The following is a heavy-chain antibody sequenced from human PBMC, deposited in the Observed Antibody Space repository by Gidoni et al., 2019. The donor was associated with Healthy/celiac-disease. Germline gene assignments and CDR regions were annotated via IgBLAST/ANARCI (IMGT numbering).Heavy chain of an antibody. CDR3: AKAPAMAYFDY. CDR2: ISGSGGST. CDR1: GFTFSRYA. J-gene: IGHJ4*02. V-gene: IGHV3-23*01. Sequence: EVQLLESGGGLVQPGGSLRLACAASGFTFSRYAMRWVRQAPGKGLEWVSAISGSGGSTYYADSVKGRFTISRDNSKNTLYLQMNSLRAEDTAVYYCAKAPAMAYFDYWGQGTLVTVSS. D-gene: IGHD5-18*01.